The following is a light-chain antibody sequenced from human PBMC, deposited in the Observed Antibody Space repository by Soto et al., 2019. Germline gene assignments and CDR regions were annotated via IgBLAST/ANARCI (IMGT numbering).Light chain of an antibody. CDR1: QSISNNY. V-gene: IGKV3-20*01. J-gene: IGKJ1*01. CDR2: GAS. Sequence: EIVLTQSPGTLSLSPGERATLSCRASQSISNNYLAWYQQKPGQAPRLLIYGASSRATGIPDRFSGSESGTDFTLTISRLEPEDFAVYHCQQYSTSPWTFGQGTKVEI. CDR3: QQYSTSPWT.